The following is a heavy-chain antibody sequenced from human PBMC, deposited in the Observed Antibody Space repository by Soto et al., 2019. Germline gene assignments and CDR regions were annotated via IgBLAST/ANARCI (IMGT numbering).Heavy chain of an antibody. J-gene: IGHJ5*02. CDR1: GYTFTGYY. Sequence: ASVKVSCKASGYTFTGYYMHWVRQAPGQGLEWMGWINPNSGGTNYAQKFQGWVTMTRDTSISTAYMELSRLRSDDTAVYYCARVDGGYCSGGSCYSGWFDPWGQGTLVTVSS. V-gene: IGHV1-2*04. D-gene: IGHD2-15*01. CDR3: ARVDGGYCSGGSCYSGWFDP. CDR2: INPNSGGT.